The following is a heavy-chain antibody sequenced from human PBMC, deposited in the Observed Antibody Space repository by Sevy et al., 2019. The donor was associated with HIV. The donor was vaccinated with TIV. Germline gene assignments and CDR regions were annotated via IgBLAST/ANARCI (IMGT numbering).Heavy chain of an antibody. CDR1: GFTVSRNF. D-gene: IGHD6-6*01. CDR3: VGADRPNQGDF. J-gene: IGHJ4*02. CDR2: IYSDGTT. Sequence: GGSLRLSCAASGFTVSRNFMSWIRQAPGKWLEWVSIIYSDGTTFYADSVKGRFTISRDNSRNTLYLQMNTLRAEDTAVYYCVGADRPNQGDFWGQGTLVTVSS. V-gene: IGHV3-53*01.